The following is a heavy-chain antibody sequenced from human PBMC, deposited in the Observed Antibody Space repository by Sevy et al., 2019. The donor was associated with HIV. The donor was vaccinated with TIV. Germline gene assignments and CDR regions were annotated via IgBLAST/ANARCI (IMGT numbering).Heavy chain of an antibody. J-gene: IGHJ4*02. Sequence: SETLSLTCTVSGGSISSGGYYWSWIRQHPGKGLEWIGYIYYSGSTYYNPSLKSRVTISVDTSKNHFSLKLSSVTAADTAVYYCARAVRGQQLVLGQNYFDYWGQGTLVTVSS. CDR2: IYYSGST. V-gene: IGHV4-31*03. CDR3: ARAVRGQQLVLGQNYFDY. D-gene: IGHD6-13*01. CDR1: GGSISSGGYY.